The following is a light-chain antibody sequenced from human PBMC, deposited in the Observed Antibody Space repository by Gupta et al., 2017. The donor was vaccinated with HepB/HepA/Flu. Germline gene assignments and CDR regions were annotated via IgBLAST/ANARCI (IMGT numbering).Light chain of an antibody. Sequence: QAVVTQEPSLTVSPGGTVTLTCASSTGDVISGHYTYWFQLKPGQAPRTLIFDTNNKQSSTPARFSASLRGGKAALTLSGAQPEDEDEYYCLLFYSGIWVFGGGTKLTVL. V-gene: IGLV7-46*01. CDR2: DTN. J-gene: IGLJ3*02. CDR1: TGDVISGHY. CDR3: LLFYSGIWV.